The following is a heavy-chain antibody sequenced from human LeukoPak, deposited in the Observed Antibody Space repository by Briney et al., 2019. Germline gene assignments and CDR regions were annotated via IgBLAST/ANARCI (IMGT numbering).Heavy chain of an antibody. CDR3: ARGIAVAGTGDY. CDR1: GYTFTSYY. Sequence: GASVKVSFKASGYTFTSYYMHWVRQAPGQGLEWMGIINPSGGSTSYAQKFQGRVTMTRDTSTSTVYMELSSLRSGDTAVYYCARGIAVAGTGDYWGQGTLVTVSS. D-gene: IGHD6-19*01. J-gene: IGHJ4*02. CDR2: INPSGGST. V-gene: IGHV1-46*01.